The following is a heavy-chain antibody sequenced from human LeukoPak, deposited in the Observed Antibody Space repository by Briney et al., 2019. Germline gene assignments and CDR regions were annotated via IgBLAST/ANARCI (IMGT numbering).Heavy chain of an antibody. CDR3: ARVTLYCSSTSCLSRGADY. D-gene: IGHD2-2*01. Sequence: GASVKVSCKTSGYTFTDYYMHWVRQAPGQGPEWMGWINPNSGGTNYAQRFQGRVTMTRDTSINTAYMELSSLRSDDTAVYYCARVTLYCSSTSCLSRGADYWGQGTLVTVSS. J-gene: IGHJ4*02. CDR2: INPNSGGT. CDR1: GYTFTDYY. V-gene: IGHV1-2*02.